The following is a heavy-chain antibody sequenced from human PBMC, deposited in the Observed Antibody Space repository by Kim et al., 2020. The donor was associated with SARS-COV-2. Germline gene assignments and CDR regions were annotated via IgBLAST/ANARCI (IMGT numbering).Heavy chain of an antibody. D-gene: IGHD3-10*01. J-gene: IGHJ4*02. Sequence: GGSLRLSCAASGFTFSSYAMSWVRQAPGKGLEWVSAISGSGGSTYYADSVKGRFTISRDNSKNTLYLQMNSLRAEDTAVYYCAKGEYYGSGSYYQFDYWGQGTLVTVSS. V-gene: IGHV3-23*01. CDR3: AKGEYYGSGSYYQFDY. CDR2: ISGSGGST. CDR1: GFTFSSYA.